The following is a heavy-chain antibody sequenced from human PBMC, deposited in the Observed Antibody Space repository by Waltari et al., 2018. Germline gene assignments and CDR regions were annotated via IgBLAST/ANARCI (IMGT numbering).Heavy chain of an antibody. D-gene: IGHD1-7*01. J-gene: IGHJ4*02. CDR3: AKDQGITGTTSFDY. V-gene: IGHV3-53*01. CDR1: GGSFSGYY. Sequence: VQLQQWGAGLLKPSETLSLTCALYGGSFSGYYWSWIRQPPGKGLEWVSVIYSGGSTYYADSVKGRFTISRDNSKNTLYLQMNSLRAEDTAVYYCAKDQGITGTTSFDYWGQGTLVTVSS. CDR2: IYSGGST.